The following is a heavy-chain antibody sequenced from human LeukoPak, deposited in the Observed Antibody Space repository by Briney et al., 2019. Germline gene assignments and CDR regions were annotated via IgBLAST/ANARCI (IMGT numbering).Heavy chain of an antibody. J-gene: IGHJ3*02. Sequence: GGSLRLSCAASGFTFSSYGMHWVRQAPGKGLEWVAFIRYDGSNKYYADSVKGRFTISRDNSKNTLYLQMNSLRAEDTAVYYCAKDYYDSSGPDAFDIWGQGTMVTVSS. CDR3: AKDYYDSSGPDAFDI. CDR2: IRYDGSNK. D-gene: IGHD3-22*01. CDR1: GFTFSSYG. V-gene: IGHV3-30*02.